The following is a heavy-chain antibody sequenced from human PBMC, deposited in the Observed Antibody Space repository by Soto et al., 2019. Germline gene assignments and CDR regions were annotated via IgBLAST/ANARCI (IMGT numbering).Heavy chain of an antibody. CDR3: ARTEKTALYYFDY. CDR1: GGSVSSGSYY. CDR2: IYYSGST. Sequence: PSETLSLTCTVSGGSVSSGSYYWSWIRKPPGKGLEWIGYIYYSGSTNYNPSLKSRVTISVDTSKNQFSLKLSSVTAADTAVYYCARTEKTALYYFDYWGQGTLVTVSS. V-gene: IGHV4-61*01. J-gene: IGHJ4*02.